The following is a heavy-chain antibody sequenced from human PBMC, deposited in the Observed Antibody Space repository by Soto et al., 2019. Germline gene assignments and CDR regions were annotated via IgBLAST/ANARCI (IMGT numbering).Heavy chain of an antibody. CDR1: GFTFGSYA. V-gene: IGHV3-23*01. D-gene: IGHD5-12*01. CDR2: IIGSGGNT. J-gene: IGHJ6*02. CDR3: ARDTNRNSGYDCVDPEGCYYGMDV. Sequence: GGSLRLSCAASGFTFGSYAMGWVRQAPGKGLEWVSAIIGSGGNTYDSDSVKGRFTISRENAKNSLYLQMNSLRAEDTAVYYCARDTNRNSGYDCVDPEGCYYGMDVWGQGTTVTVSS.